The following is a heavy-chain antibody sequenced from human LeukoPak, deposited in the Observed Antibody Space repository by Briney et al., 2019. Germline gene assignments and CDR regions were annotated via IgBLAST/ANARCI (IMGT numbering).Heavy chain of an antibody. J-gene: IGHJ4*02. D-gene: IGHD1-26*01. CDR1: GVTFSSYG. V-gene: IGHV3-30*02. Sequence: GGSLRLFCAASGVTFSSYGMHWVRQAPGKGLEWVAFIRYDESKEYYADSVKGRFIISRDNSKNTLYLQMNSLRVEDTAVYHCVKDYLVEAQRVYYFDYWGQGTLVTVSS. CDR2: IRYDESKE. CDR3: VKDYLVEAQRVYYFDY.